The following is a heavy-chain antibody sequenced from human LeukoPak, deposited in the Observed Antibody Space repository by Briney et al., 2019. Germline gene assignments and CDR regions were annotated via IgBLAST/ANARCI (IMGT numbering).Heavy chain of an antibody. D-gene: IGHD6-13*01. CDR3: ARVTGYMVEDYFDS. V-gene: IGHV4-59*01. Sequence: SETLSLTCTVSGGSISSYYWSWIRQPPGKGLEWIGYIYYSGSTNYNPSLKSRVTISVDTSKNQFSLRLRSVTAADTAVYYCARVTGYMVEDYFDSWGQGTLVTVSS. CDR2: IYYSGST. CDR1: GGSISSYY. J-gene: IGHJ4*02.